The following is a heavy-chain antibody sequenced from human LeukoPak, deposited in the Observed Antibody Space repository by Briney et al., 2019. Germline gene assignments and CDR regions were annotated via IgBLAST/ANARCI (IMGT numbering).Heavy chain of an antibody. CDR3: AKYSSSSNYYYGMDI. Sequence: PGGSLRLSCVASGFAFSNYGMHWVRQAPGKGLDWVAVISYDGSDNYNEDSVKGRFTISRDNSKNTLYLEMNSPRDEDTAVYYCAKYSSSSNYYYGMDIWGQGTTVTVSS. J-gene: IGHJ6*02. V-gene: IGHV3-30*18. CDR1: GFAFSNYG. D-gene: IGHD6-6*01. CDR2: ISYDGSDN.